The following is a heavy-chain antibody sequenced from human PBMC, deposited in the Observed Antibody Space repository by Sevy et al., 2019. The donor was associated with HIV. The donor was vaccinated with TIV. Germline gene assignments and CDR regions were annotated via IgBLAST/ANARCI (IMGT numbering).Heavy chain of an antibody. V-gene: IGHV3-48*01. CDR1: GLTFSTYS. CDR2: ISSSSSNI. D-gene: IGHD3-10*01. J-gene: IGHJ4*02. CDR3: ASPLPFYYGSGSEEFDY. Sequence: GGSLRLSCAASGLTFSTYSMNWVRQAPGKGLEWVSYISSSSSNIYYADSVKGRFTISRDNAKNSLYLQMNSLRAEDTAVYYCASPLPFYYGSGSEEFDYWGRGTLVTVSS.